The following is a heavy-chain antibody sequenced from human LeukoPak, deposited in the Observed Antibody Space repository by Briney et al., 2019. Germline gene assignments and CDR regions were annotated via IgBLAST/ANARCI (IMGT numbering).Heavy chain of an antibody. J-gene: IGHJ4*02. Sequence: GESLKISCKGSGYSFTSYWIGWLRQLPGKGLEWMGIIYPGDSDTRYSPSFQGQVTISADKSITTAYLQWSSLKASDTAMYYCARQSSPYSSSSHFDYWGQGTLVTVSS. CDR3: ARQSSPYSSSSHFDY. CDR2: IYPGDSDT. V-gene: IGHV5-51*01. CDR1: GYSFTSYW. D-gene: IGHD6-6*01.